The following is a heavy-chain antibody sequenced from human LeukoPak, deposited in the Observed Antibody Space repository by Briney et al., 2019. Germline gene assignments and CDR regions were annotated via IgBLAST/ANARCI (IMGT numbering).Heavy chain of an antibody. CDR3: ARRRCSRRSCRYTND. V-gene: IGHV3-66*04. Sequence: GRSLRLSCAASGDTVSGTYMNWVRQAPGKGLEWVSVITSGGNSYYADSVKGRFTISRDNSKNTLYLQMNSLSAEDTAVYYCARRRCSRRSCRYTNDWGQGTLVAVSS. CDR1: GDTVSGTY. CDR2: ITSGGNS. J-gene: IGHJ4*02. D-gene: IGHD2-2*01.